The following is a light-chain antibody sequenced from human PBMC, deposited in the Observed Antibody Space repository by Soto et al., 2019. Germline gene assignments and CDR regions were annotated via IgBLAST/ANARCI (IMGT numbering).Light chain of an antibody. V-gene: IGLV2-14*01. Sequence: QSALTQPASVSDSPGQSITISCTGTNSDVGGHNYVSWYQQHPGKAPKLMIYEVSNRPSGVSNRFSGSKSGNTASLTISGLHAEDEADYYCSSYTTSGTLGDVFGTGTKVTVL. J-gene: IGLJ1*01. CDR3: SSYTTSGTLGDV. CDR2: EVS. CDR1: NSDVGGHNY.